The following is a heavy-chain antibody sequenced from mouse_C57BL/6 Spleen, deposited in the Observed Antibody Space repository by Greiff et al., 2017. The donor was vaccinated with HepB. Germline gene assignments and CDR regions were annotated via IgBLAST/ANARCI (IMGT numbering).Heavy chain of an antibody. CDR2: IYPGNSDT. V-gene: IGHV1-5*01. J-gene: IGHJ4*01. D-gene: IGHD1-1*01. CDR3: TKGSSYQYYYAMDY. CDR1: GYTFTSYW. Sequence: VQLQQSGTVLARPGASVKMSCKTSGYTFTSYWMHWVKQRPGQGLEWIGAIYPGNSDTSYNQKFKGKAKLTAVTSASTAYMELSSLTNEDSAVYYCTKGSSYQYYYAMDYWGQGTSVTVSS.